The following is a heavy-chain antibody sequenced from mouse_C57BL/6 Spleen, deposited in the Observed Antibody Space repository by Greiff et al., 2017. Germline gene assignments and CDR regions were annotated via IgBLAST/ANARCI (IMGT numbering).Heavy chain of an antibody. CDR1: GYTFTSYW. CDR3: ARRMTTVVATDWYFDV. J-gene: IGHJ1*03. V-gene: IGHV1-64*01. Sequence: VQLKQPGAELVKPGASVKLSCKASGYTFTSYWMHWVKQRPGQGLEWIGMIHPNSGSTNYNEKFKSKATLTVDKSSSTAYMQLSSLTSEDSAVYYCARRMTTVVATDWYFDVWGKGTTVTGSS. D-gene: IGHD1-1*01. CDR2: IHPNSGST.